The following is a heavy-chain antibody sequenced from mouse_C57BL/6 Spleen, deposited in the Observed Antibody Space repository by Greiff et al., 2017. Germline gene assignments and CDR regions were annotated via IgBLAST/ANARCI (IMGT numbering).Heavy chain of an antibody. Sequence: QVQLQQPGAELVMPGASVKLSCKASGYTFTSYWMHWVKQRPGQGLEWIGEIDPSDSYTNYNQKFKGKSTLTVDKSSSTAYMQLSSLTSEDSAVYYCARGRDAMDDWGQGTSVTVSS. CDR2: IDPSDSYT. CDR1: GYTFTSYW. V-gene: IGHV1-69*01. CDR3: ARGRDAMDD. J-gene: IGHJ4*01.